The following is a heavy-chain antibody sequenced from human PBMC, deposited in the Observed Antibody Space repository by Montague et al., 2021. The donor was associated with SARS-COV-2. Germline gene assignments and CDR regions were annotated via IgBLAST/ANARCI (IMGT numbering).Heavy chain of an antibody. V-gene: IGHV3-30-3*01. Sequence: SLRLSCAASGFTFSSYAMHWVRQAPGKGLEWVAVISYDGSNKYYXDSVKGRFTISRDNSKNTLYLQMNSLRAEDTAVYYCARDPFYYDILTGYIYPAYYYYYGMDVWGQGTTVTVSS. CDR2: ISYDGSNK. CDR3: ARDPFYYDILTGYIYPAYYYYYGMDV. J-gene: IGHJ6*02. D-gene: IGHD3-9*01. CDR1: GFTFSSYA.